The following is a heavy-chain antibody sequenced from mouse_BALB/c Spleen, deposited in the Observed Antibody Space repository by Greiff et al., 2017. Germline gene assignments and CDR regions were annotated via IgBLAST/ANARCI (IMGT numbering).Heavy chain of an antibody. CDR3: ARLRGNAMDY. CDR1: GYTFTSYY. Sequence: VQLQESGAELVKPGASVKLSCKASGYTFTSYYMYWVKQRPGQGLEWIGEINPSNGGTNFNEKFKSKATLTVDKSSSTAYMQLSSLTSEDSAVYYCARLRGNAMDYWGQGTLVTVSA. D-gene: IGHD1-2*01. J-gene: IGHJ3*01. CDR2: INPSNGGT. V-gene: IGHV1S81*02.